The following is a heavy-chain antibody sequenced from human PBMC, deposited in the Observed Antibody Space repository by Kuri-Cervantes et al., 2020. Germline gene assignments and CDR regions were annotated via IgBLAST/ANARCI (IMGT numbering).Heavy chain of an antibody. CDR3: AAPGPSPPYYYYYYMDV. V-gene: IGHV3-7*01. CDR2: IKQDGSEK. Sequence: GESLKISCAASGFTFSSYWMSWVRQAPGKGLEWVANIKQDGSEKYYVDSVKGRFTISRDNAKNSLYLQMNSLRAEDTAVYYCAAPGPSPPYYYYYYMDVWGKGTTVTVSS. J-gene: IGHJ6*03. CDR1: GFTFSSYW.